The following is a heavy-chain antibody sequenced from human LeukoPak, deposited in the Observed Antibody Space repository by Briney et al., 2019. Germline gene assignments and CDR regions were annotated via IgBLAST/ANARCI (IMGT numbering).Heavy chain of an antibody. CDR1: GFTFSSYA. V-gene: IGHV3-30-3*01. CDR2: ISYDGSNK. J-gene: IGHJ4*02. Sequence: GGSLRLSCAASGFTFSSYAMHWVRQAPGKGLEGVAVISYDGSNKYYADSVKGRFTISSDNSKNTLYLQMNSLRAEDTAVYYCARDKMGATFDYWGQGTLVTVSS. CDR3: ARDKMGATFDY. D-gene: IGHD1-26*01.